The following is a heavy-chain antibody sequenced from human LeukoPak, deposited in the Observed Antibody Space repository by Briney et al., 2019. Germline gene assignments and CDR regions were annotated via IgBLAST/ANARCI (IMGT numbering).Heavy chain of an antibody. CDR1: GFTFSSDW. Sequence: GGSLRLSCAASGFTFSSDWTSWVRQAPGKGLEWVANIKQDGSEKYYVDSVKGRFTISRDNAKNSLYVQMNSLRGEDTAVYYCARETVTTSPYFVFECYFDYWGQGTLVTVSS. D-gene: IGHD4-17*01. V-gene: IGHV3-7*01. CDR2: IKQDGSEK. CDR3: ARETVTTSPYFVFECYFDY. J-gene: IGHJ4*02.